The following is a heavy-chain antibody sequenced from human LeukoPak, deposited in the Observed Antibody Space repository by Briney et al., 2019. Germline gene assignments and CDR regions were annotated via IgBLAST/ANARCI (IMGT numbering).Heavy chain of an antibody. CDR3: ATGSDWGAQSAFDI. J-gene: IGHJ3*02. CDR2: FDPEDGET. CDR1: GYTLTELS. D-gene: IGHD7-27*01. Sequence: ASVKVSCKVSGYTLTELSMHWVRQAPGKGREGMGGFDPEDGETIYARKFQGRVTMTEDTSTDTAYMELSSLRSEDTAVYYCATGSDWGAQSAFDIWGQGTMVTVSS. V-gene: IGHV1-24*01.